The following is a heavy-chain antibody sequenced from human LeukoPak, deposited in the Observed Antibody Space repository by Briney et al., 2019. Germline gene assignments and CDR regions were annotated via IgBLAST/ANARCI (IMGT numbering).Heavy chain of an antibody. Sequence: GASVKVSCKASGYTFTSYTISWVRQAPGQGLEWMGRIIPILGIANYAQKFQGRVTITADKSTSTAYMELSSLRSEDTAVYYCARDMSSRSDYWGQGTLVTVSS. D-gene: IGHD6-13*01. CDR2: IIPILGIA. CDR1: GYTFTSYT. CDR3: ARDMSSRSDY. V-gene: IGHV1-69*04. J-gene: IGHJ4*02.